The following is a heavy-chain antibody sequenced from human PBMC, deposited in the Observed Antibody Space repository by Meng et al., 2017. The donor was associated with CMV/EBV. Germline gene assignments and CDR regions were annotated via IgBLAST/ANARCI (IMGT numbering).Heavy chain of an antibody. Sequence: GESLKISCAASGFTFDDYGMSWIRQAPGKGLEWVSGINWNGGSTGYADSVKGRFTISRDNSKNTLYLQMNSLRAEDTAVYYCAKILWFGESLGYYGMDVWGQGTTVTVSS. CDR1: GFTFDDYG. V-gene: IGHV3-20*04. CDR3: AKILWFGESLGYYGMDV. D-gene: IGHD3-10*01. CDR2: INWNGGST. J-gene: IGHJ6*02.